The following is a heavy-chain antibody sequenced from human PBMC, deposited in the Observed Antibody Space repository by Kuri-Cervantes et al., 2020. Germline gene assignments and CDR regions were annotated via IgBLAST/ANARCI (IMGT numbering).Heavy chain of an antibody. D-gene: IGHD5-24*01. CDR3: ARCLRARDGYNYNWYFDL. V-gene: IGHV1-8*01. Sequence: ASVKVSCKASGYTFTSYDINWVRQATGQGLEWMGWMNPNSGNTGYAQKFQGRVTMTRNTSISTAYMELSSLRSEDTAVYYCARCLRARDGYNYNWYFDLWGRGTPVTVSS. J-gene: IGHJ2*01. CDR1: GYTFTSYD. CDR2: MNPNSGNT.